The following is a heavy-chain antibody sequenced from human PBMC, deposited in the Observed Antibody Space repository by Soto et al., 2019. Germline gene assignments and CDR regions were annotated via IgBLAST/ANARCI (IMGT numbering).Heavy chain of an antibody. V-gene: IGHV5-51*01. J-gene: IGHJ6*02. CDR2: IYPGDSDT. D-gene: IGHD3-22*01. CDR3: ARNKRNYYDSSGFYYGMDV. Sequence: XESLKVSWKCSGYSCTSYWSGLVLQMPGKGLEWMGIIYPGDSDTRYSPSFQGQVTISADKSISTAYLQWSSLKASDTAIYYCARNKRNYYDSSGFYYGMDVWGQGTTVTVSS. CDR1: GYSCTSYW.